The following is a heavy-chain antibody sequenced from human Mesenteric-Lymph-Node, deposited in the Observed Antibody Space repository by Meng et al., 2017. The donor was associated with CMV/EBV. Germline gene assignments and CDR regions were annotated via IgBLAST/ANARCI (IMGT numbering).Heavy chain of an antibody. Sequence: SETLSLTCTVSGGSISSAIYYWTWIRQPPGKGLEWIGNIYYSGSPNYNPSVKSRVTISVDTSKNQFSLKLSSVTAADTAVYYCARGRPFDYWGQGTLVTVSS. CDR1: GGSISSAIYY. CDR3: ARGRPFDY. V-gene: IGHV4-61*01. J-gene: IGHJ4*02. CDR2: IYYSGSP.